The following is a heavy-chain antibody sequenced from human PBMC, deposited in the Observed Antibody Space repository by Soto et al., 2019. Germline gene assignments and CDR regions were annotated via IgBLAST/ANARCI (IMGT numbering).Heavy chain of an antibody. CDR1: GDSVSSNSAA. CDR2: TYYRSKWYN. CDR3: ARARAAAGRVGFFDY. J-gene: IGHJ4*02. V-gene: IGHV6-1*01. Sequence: KQSQTLSLTCAISGDSVSSNSAAWNWIRQSPSRGLEWLGRTYYRSKWYNDYAVSVKSRITINPDTSKNQFSLQLNSVTPEDTAVYYCARARAAAGRVGFFDYWGQGTLVTVSS. D-gene: IGHD6-13*01.